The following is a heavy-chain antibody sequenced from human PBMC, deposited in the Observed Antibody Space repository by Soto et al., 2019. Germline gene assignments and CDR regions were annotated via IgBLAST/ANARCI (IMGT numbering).Heavy chain of an antibody. V-gene: IGHV1-18*01. CDR3: ARDFTEETVYSGYDDFDY. Sequence: GASVKVSCKASGYTFTSYGISWVRQAPGQGLEWMGWISAYNGNTNYAQKLQGRVTMTTDTSTSTAYMELRSLRSDDTAVYYCARDFTEETVYSGYDDFDYWGQGTLVTVSS. CDR2: ISAYNGNT. CDR1: GYTFTSYG. D-gene: IGHD5-12*01. J-gene: IGHJ4*02.